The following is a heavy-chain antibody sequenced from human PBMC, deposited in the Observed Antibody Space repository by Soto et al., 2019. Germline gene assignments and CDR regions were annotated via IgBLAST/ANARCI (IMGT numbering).Heavy chain of an antibody. CDR1: GYIFTGYY. CDR3: ATDKVAFDM. V-gene: IGHV1-2*02. J-gene: IGHJ3*02. CDR2: INTKTGGT. Sequence: DSVKVSCKASGYIFTGYYIQWVRQAPGQGLEWMGWINTKTGGTKYAQKFQGRVTMTRDTSINTAYMEVSRLRSDDTAVYYCATDKVAFDMWGQGTMVTVSS. D-gene: IGHD3-9*01.